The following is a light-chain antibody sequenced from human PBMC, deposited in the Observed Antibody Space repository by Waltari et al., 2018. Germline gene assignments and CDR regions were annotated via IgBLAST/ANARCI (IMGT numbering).Light chain of an antibody. Sequence: ETVLTQSPGTLSLSPGERATLTCRASQGVGQYLAWYQQRPGQAPSLLLYHASIRATGIPDSFSGSGFGTDFSLTISRLEPEDVAVYYCQKYDFLPATFGQGTTVEIK. V-gene: IGKV3-20*01. CDR2: HAS. CDR1: QGVGQY. J-gene: IGKJ1*01. CDR3: QKYDFLPAT.